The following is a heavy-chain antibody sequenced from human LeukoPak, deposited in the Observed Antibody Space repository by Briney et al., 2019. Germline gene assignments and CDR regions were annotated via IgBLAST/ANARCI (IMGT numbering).Heavy chain of an antibody. CDR2: LYSGGTT. V-gene: IGHV3-53*01. D-gene: IGHD6-19*01. J-gene: IGHJ4*02. CDR1: GLTVSINY. Sequence: GGSLRLSCVVSGLTVSINYMTWVRQAPGKGLEWVSVLYSGGTTYYADSVKGRFTISRDNSKNTLYLQMDSLRVEDTAVYYCARDPPGIRVPGVWGQGTLVTVSS. CDR3: ARDPPGIRVPGV.